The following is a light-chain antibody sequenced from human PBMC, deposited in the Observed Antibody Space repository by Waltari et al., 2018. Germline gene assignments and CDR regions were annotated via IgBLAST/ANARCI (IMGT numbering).Light chain of an antibody. J-gene: IGKJ4*01. CDR2: GAS. Sequence: EIVLTQSPGTLSLSPGDRATLSCRASQIVSSTSLAWYQLKPGQAPRLLIYGASRRAAGIPDRFSGSGSGTDFTLTISRLEPEDFAVYSCQQYGTTPLTFGGGTKVEIK. CDR1: QIVSSTS. CDR3: QQYGTTPLT. V-gene: IGKV3-20*01.